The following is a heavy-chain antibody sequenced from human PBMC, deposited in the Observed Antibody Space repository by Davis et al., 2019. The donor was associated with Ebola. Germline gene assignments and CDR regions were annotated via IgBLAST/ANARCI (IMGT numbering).Heavy chain of an antibody. Sequence: GESLKISCKGSGYRFTSNWIGWVRQMPGKGLEWMGIIYPDDSETRYSPSFQGHVTISADKSISTAYLQWSSLKASDTAMYYCARHLIVDPNDYWGQGTLVTVSS. CDR2: IYPDDSET. CDR1: GYRFTSNW. V-gene: IGHV5-51*01. J-gene: IGHJ4*02. CDR3: ARHLIVDPNDY. D-gene: IGHD3-16*02.